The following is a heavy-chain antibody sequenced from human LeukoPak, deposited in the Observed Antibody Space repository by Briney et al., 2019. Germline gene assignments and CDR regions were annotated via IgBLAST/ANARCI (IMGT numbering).Heavy chain of an antibody. CDR1: GFIFTDYA. V-gene: IGHV3-30*04. CDR2: VSYDGRNE. CDR3: ARERMVITGPAPFDY. J-gene: IGHJ4*02. D-gene: IGHD3-22*01. Sequence: GGSLRLSCAASGFIFTDYAMHWVRQPPGKGLEWVALVSYDGRNENYADSVKGRFTISRDTSKSTLYLQLNSLRGEDTAVYYCARERMVITGPAPFDYWGQGTLVTVSS.